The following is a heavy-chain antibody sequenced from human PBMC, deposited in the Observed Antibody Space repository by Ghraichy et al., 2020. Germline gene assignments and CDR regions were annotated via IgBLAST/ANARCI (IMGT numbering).Heavy chain of an antibody. CDR3: ARGSVGGSGSHYWYFDL. J-gene: IGHJ2*01. D-gene: IGHD3-10*01. CDR2: IYYSGST. V-gene: IGHV4-59*01. Sequence: SETLSLTCTVSGGSISSYYWSWIRQPPGKGLEWIGYIYYSGSTNYNPSLKSRVTISVDTSKNQFSLKLSSVTAADTAVYYCARGSVGGSGSHYWYFDLWGRGTLVTVSS. CDR1: GGSISSYY.